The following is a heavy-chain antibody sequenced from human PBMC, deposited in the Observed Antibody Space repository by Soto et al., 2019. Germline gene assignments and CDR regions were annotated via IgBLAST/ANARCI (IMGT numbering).Heavy chain of an antibody. J-gene: IGHJ6*02. V-gene: IGHV5-51*01. CDR3: ARRPTPLNYGMDV. D-gene: IGHD2-15*01. CDR1: GYSFTSYW. CDR2: IYPGDSDT. Sequence: TGESLKISCNGSGYSFTSYWICSVGQMPWKGLEGMGIIYPGDSDTRYSPSFQGQVTISADKSISTAYLQWSSLKASDTAMYYCARRPTPLNYGMDVWGQGPTVTVSS.